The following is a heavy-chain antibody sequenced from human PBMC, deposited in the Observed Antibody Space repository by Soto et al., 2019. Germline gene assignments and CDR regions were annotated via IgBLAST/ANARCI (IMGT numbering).Heavy chain of an antibody. D-gene: IGHD2-2*02. CDR2: IIPIFGTA. J-gene: IGHJ6*02. V-gene: IGHV1-69*01. CDR3: ARVPYCSSTHCYTGVGMDV. CDR1: GGTFSSYA. Sequence: QVQLVQSGAEVKKPGSSVKVSCKASGGTFSSYAISWVRQAPGQGLEWMGGIIPIFGTANYAQKFQGRVTITADESTSTAYMELSSLRSEDTAVYYCARVPYCSSTHCYTGVGMDVWGQGTTVTVSS.